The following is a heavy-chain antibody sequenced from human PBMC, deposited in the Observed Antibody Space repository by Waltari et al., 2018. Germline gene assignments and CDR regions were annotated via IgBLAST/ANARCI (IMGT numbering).Heavy chain of an antibody. CDR3: ARDRDSSGLGDAFDI. CDR2: IYSGGST. Sequence: EVQLVESGGGLIQPGGSLRLSCAASGFTVSSNYMSWVRQAPGKGVEWVSVIYSGGSTYYADSVKGRFTISRDNSKNTLYLQMNSLRAEDTAVYYCARDRDSSGLGDAFDIWGQGTMVTVPS. V-gene: IGHV3-53*01. CDR1: GFTVSSNY. D-gene: IGHD6-19*01. J-gene: IGHJ3*02.